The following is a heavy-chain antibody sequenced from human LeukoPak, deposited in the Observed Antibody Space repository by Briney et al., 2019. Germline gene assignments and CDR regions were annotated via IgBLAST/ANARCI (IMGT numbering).Heavy chain of an antibody. D-gene: IGHD3-10*02. Sequence: GVPQSLLCDPCVFTFCSYAMPCLPRSRGRGVVCVSSFGSDNKPHYSESVKGRFAISRDNSKSMLFLQLNSVRAEDTALYYCARDLHYYVAMDVWGQGTTVTVSS. CDR3: ARDLHYYVAMDV. CDR2: FGSDNKP. J-gene: IGHJ6*02. V-gene: IGHV3-23*05. CDR1: VFTFCSYA.